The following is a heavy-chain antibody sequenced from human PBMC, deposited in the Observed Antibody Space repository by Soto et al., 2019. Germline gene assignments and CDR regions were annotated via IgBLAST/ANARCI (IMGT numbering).Heavy chain of an antibody. Sequence: QVQLVQSGPEVGKPGASVKVSCKASGYTFTGYYLHWVRQAPGQGLEWMGYINPDSGGTRYAQKFQGTVTMTTDTSTTTAYLELSSLKYDDSAIFYCALSFSQTNINVWGQGTKVIVSS. CDR2: INPDSGGT. V-gene: IGHV1-2*02. D-gene: IGHD1-20*01. CDR1: GYTFTGYY. CDR3: ALSFSQTNINV. J-gene: IGHJ6*01.